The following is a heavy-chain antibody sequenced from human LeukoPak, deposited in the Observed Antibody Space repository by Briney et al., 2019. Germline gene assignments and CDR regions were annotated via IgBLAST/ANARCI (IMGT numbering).Heavy chain of an antibody. Sequence: GGSLRLSCAASGFSFSSYGMHWVRQAPGKGLQWVAHIQYDGANEHYADSVKGRFTISRDNSLNTLHLQMNNLRAGDTAVYYCAREFGHDRWYFDYWGQGALVTVSS. V-gene: IGHV3-30*19. D-gene: IGHD5-12*01. J-gene: IGHJ4*02. CDR3: AREFGHDRWYFDY. CDR1: GFSFSSYG. CDR2: IQYDGANE.